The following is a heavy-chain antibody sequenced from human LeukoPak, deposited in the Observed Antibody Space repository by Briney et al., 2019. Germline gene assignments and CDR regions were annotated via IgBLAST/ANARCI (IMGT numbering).Heavy chain of an antibody. CDR1: GFTFSSYG. CDR2: ISYDGSNK. J-gene: IGHJ4*02. CDR3: ASVASYSSGWYYFDY. D-gene: IGHD6-19*01. V-gene: IGHV3-30*03. Sequence: QPGRSLRLSCAASGFTFSSYGMRWVRQAPGKGLEWVAVISYDGSNKYYADSVKGRFTISRDNSKNTLYLQMNSLRAEDTAVYYCASVASYSSGWYYFDYWGQGTLVTVSS.